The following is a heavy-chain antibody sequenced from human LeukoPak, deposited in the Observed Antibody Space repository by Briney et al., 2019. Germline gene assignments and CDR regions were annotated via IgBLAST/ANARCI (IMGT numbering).Heavy chain of an antibody. V-gene: IGHV1-2*02. CDR1: GYTFTSYD. D-gene: IGHD1-26*01. J-gene: IGHJ5*01. CDR2: MNPNSGDT. CDR3: ARASGSFWWLDS. Sequence: ASVKVSCKASGYTFTSYDINWVRQATGQGLEWMGWMNPNSGDTNYAQKFQGGVTMTRDTSISTAYMELSRLRSDDTAVYYCARASGSFWWLDSWGHGTLVTVSS.